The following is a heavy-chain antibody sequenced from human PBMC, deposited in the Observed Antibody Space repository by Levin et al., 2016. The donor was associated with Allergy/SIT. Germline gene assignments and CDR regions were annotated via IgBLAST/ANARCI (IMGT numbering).Heavy chain of an antibody. J-gene: IGHJ4*02. CDR2: IRHDGTKT. Sequence: WIRQPPGKGLEWVAFIRHDGTKTYYADSVKGRFTISRDNSKNTVYLQMSSLKTEDTAVYYCAKETGISMPGALAYWGQGTLVTVSS. V-gene: IGHV3-30*02. CDR3: AKETGISMPGALAY. D-gene: IGHD6-19*01.